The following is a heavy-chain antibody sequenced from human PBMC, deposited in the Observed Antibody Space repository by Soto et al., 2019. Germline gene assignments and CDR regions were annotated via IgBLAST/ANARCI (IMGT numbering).Heavy chain of an antibody. D-gene: IGHD6-13*01. J-gene: IGHJ6*02. Sequence: ASVKVSCKASGYTFTSYGISWVRQAPGQGLEWMGWISAYNGNTNYAQKLQGRVTMTTDTSTSTAYMELRSLGSDDTAVYYCARGGIAAAADYYYYYGMDVWGQGTTVTVSS. CDR3: ARGGIAAAADYYYYYGMDV. CDR1: GYTFTSYG. V-gene: IGHV1-18*01. CDR2: ISAYNGNT.